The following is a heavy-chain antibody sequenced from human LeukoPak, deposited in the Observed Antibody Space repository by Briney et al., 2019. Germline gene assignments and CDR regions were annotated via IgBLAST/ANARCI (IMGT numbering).Heavy chain of an antibody. CDR2: FIWYGGSR. J-gene: IGHJ4*02. Sequence: PGGPLRLSCAASGFSCDEYGVSWLRRAPGKRLEWVSGFIWYGGSRRYADSVKGRFTISRDNAKNSVYVQMNSLRAEDTALYYCARVDVRRKIAADGYFDDWGQGTLVTVSS. CDR3: ARVDVRRKIAADGYFDD. D-gene: IGHD6-13*01. V-gene: IGHV3-20*04. CDR1: GFSCDEYG.